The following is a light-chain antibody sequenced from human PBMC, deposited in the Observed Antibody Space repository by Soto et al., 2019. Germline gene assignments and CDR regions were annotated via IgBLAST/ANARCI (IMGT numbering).Light chain of an antibody. J-gene: IGKJ4*01. CDR2: GAS. Sequence: EIVITQSPATLSVSPGERATLSCRASQSVSSNLAWYQQKPGQAPRLLIYGASTRATGIPARFSGSGSGTEFTLTISSLQSEAFAVDYCQQYKNWPPLLTFGGGTKVEIK. CDR3: QQYKNWPPLLT. CDR1: QSVSSN. V-gene: IGKV3-15*01.